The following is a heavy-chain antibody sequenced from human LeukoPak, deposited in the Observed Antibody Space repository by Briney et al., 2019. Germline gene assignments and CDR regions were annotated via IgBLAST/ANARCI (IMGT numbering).Heavy chain of an antibody. J-gene: IGHJ4*02. D-gene: IGHD5-18*01. V-gene: IGHV3-7*03. Sequence: PGGSLRLSCAASGFTFSSYWLSWVRQAPGPGLERLANIKQDGSEKYYVDSVKGRFTISRDNAENSLYLQMNSLRAEDTAVYYCARVGYSYGSDFDYWGQGTLVTVSS. CDR2: IKQDGSEK. CDR1: GFTFSSYW. CDR3: ARVGYSYGSDFDY.